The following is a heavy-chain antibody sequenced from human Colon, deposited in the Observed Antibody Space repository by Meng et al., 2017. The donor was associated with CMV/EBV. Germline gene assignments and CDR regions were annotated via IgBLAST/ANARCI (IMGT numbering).Heavy chain of an antibody. CDR3: TREGFDY. V-gene: IGHV1-2*06. Sequence: QVQLVQSGVEGKKPGTSVNLSCKASGYTFTGYWMHWVRQAPGQGLEWMGRIKPSTGDTNYAQNFQGRVPVTRDTSISTVYMEVNSLTSDDTAVYYCTREGFDYWGQGALVTVSS. CDR1: GYTFTGYW. J-gene: IGHJ4*02. CDR2: IKPSTGDT.